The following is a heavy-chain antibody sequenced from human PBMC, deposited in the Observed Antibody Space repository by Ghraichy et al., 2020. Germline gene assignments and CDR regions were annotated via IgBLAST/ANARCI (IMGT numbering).Heavy chain of an antibody. J-gene: IGHJ6*02. D-gene: IGHD3-10*01. V-gene: IGHV4-31*03. CDR2: IHYSGST. CDR3: ARDFREVRGVMASYYGMDV. CDR1: GGSISSGSYY. Sequence: LSLTCTVSGGSISSGSYYWIWIRQHPGKGLEWIGYIHYSGSTYYNPSLKSRLTISVDTSKNQFSLRLSSVTAADTAVYYCARDFREVRGVMASYYGMDVWGPGTTVTVSS.